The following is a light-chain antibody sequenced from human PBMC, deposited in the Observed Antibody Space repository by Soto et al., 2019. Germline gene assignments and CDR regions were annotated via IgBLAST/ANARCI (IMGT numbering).Light chain of an antibody. V-gene: IGKV1-5*03. Sequence: DIQMTQSPSTLYAFVGDRVTITCRASQSVGTWLAWYQQKPGKAPKFLIYKASILESGDPSRFSGSVSGTEFTLTISRLQPDDFATYYCQQYDTYSTTFGQGTTVEI. CDR2: KAS. J-gene: IGKJ1*01. CDR3: QQYDTYSTT. CDR1: QSVGTW.